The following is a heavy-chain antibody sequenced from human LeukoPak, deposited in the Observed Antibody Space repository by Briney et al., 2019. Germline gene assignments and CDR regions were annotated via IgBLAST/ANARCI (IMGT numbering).Heavy chain of an antibody. Sequence: SETLSLTCTVPGGSISSTTYYWGWIRQPPGKGLEWIGSIYHTGGTYDNPSLKSRVTISLDTSKNQFSLSLTSVTAADAAVYYCARHAGYSSGWPHYYYYYYMDVWGKGTTVTVSS. CDR2: IYHTGGT. V-gene: IGHV4-39*01. J-gene: IGHJ6*03. CDR3: ARHAGYSSGWPHYYYYYYMDV. CDR1: GGSISSTTYY. D-gene: IGHD6-19*01.